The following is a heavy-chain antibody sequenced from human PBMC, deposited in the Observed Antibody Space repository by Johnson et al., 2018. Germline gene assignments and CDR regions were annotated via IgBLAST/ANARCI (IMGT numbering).Heavy chain of an antibody. CDR1: GFTFSSYG. CDR2: LSYDGSNK. V-gene: IGHV3-30*18. Sequence: QVRLQESGGGVVQPGRSLRLSCAASGFTFSSYGMHWVRQAPGKGLEWVAVLSYDGSNKYYADSVKGRFTISRDNSKNTLYLQMNSLRAEDTAVYYCAKDRRDFWSGSTDDGAFDIWGQGTMVTVSS. D-gene: IGHD3-3*01. J-gene: IGHJ3*02. CDR3: AKDRRDFWSGSTDDGAFDI.